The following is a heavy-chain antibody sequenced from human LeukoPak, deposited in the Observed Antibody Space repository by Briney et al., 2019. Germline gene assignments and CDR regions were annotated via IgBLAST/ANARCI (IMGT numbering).Heavy chain of an antibody. CDR2: ISSSSTYI. V-gene: IGHV3-21*01. CDR1: GFTFSSYS. Sequence: TGGSLRLSCAASGFTFSSYSMNWVRQAPGKGLEWVSSISSSSTYIYYADSVKGRFTISRDNAKNSLYLQMNSLRAEDTAVYYCARFRGDRYFDYWGQGTLVTVSS. J-gene: IGHJ4*02. CDR3: ARFRGDRYFDY. D-gene: IGHD3-10*01.